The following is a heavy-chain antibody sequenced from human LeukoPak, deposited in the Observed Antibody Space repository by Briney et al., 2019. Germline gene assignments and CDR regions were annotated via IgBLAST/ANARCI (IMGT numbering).Heavy chain of an antibody. CDR2: INHSGST. CDR1: GGSFSGYY. Sequence: SETLSLTCAVYGGSFSGYYWSWIRQPPGKGLEWIGEINHSGSTNYNPSLKSRVTISVDTSKNQFSLKLSSVTAADTAVYYCARTNAMITFGGVIDSTPPYYFDYWGQGTLVTVSS. J-gene: IGHJ4*02. V-gene: IGHV4-34*01. CDR3: ARTNAMITFGGVIDSTPPYYFDY. D-gene: IGHD3-16*02.